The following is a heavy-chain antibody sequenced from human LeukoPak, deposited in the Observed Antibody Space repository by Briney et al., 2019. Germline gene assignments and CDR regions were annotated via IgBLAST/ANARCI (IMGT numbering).Heavy chain of an antibody. CDR2: IKQDGNEK. Sequence: GGSLRLSCAASGFTFSNYWMSWVRQAPGKRLEWVANIKQDGNEKYYVDSVKGRFTISRDNAKNSLYLQVNSLRAEDTAVYYCARDSIAAAGNYYFYGMDVWGQGTTVTVSS. J-gene: IGHJ6*02. CDR3: ARDSIAAAGNYYFYGMDV. D-gene: IGHD6-13*01. CDR1: GFTFSNYW. V-gene: IGHV3-7*05.